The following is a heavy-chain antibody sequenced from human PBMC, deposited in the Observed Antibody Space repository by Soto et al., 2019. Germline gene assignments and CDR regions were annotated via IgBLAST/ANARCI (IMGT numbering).Heavy chain of an antibody. V-gene: IGHV3-15*01. CDR2: IKSKTDGGTT. CDR1: GFTFSNDW. D-gene: IGHD3-10*01. CDR3: TAELRGDIWGHRFDY. J-gene: IGHJ4*02. Sequence: GGSLRLSCAASGFTFSNDWMSWVRQAPGKGLEWVGRIKSKTDGGTTDYAANVKGRFTISRDDSKNTLYLQMNSLKTEDSAVYYCTAELRGDIWGHRFDYWGQGTLVTVSS.